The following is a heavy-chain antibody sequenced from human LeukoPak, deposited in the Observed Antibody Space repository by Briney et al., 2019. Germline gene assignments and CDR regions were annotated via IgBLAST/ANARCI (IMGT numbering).Heavy chain of an antibody. CDR1: GFTFSSYA. V-gene: IGHV3-30*04. CDR3: ARGQVERRYDYGMDV. CDR2: ISYDGSNK. D-gene: IGHD1-1*01. Sequence: GGSLRLSCAASGFTFSSYAMHWVRQAPGKGLEWVAVISYDGSNKYYADSVKGRFTISRDNSKNTLYLQMNSLRAEDTAVYYCARGQVERRYDYGMDVWGQGTTVTVSS. J-gene: IGHJ6*02.